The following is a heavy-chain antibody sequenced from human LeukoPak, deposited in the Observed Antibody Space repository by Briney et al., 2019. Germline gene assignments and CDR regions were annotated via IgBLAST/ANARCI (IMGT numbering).Heavy chain of an antibody. V-gene: IGHV3-21*01. Sequence: GGSLRLSCAASGFTFSTYGMNWVRQAPGKGLEWVSYISSRSVYMYYADSVKDRFTIARDDATNSLYLQMNNLRGDDTALYFCARDGPQVVPGFNDHWGQGILVTVSS. J-gene: IGHJ4*02. CDR2: ISSRSVYM. D-gene: IGHD2-21*01. CDR3: ARDGPQVVPGFNDH. CDR1: GFTFSTYG.